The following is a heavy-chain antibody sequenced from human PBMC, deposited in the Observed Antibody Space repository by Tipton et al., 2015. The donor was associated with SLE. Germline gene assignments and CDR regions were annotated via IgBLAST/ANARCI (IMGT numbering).Heavy chain of an antibody. V-gene: IGHV3-30*18. CDR2: ISYDGSNK. CDR1: GFTFSSYS. D-gene: IGHD4-17*01. CDR3: AKDREVTTRFYFDY. J-gene: IGHJ4*02. Sequence: SLRLSCAASGFTFSSYSMHWVRQAPGKGLEWVAVISYDGSNKYYADSVKGRFTISRDNSKNTLYLQMNSLRAEDTAVYYCAKDREVTTRFYFDYWGQGTLVTVSS.